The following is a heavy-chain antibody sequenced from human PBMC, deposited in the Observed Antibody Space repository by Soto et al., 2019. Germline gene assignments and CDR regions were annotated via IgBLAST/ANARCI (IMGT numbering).Heavy chain of an antibody. D-gene: IGHD1-26*01. CDR3: ATFYSGSYSVDY. CDR1: GFTFSSYA. CDR2: ISYGRSNK. V-gene: IGHV3-30-3*01. Sequence: GGSLRLSCAASGFTFSSYAMHWVRQAPGKGLEWVAVISYGRSNKYYADSVKGRFTISRDNAKNSLYLQMNSLRDEDTAVYYCATFYSGSYSVDYWGQGTLVTVSS. J-gene: IGHJ4*02.